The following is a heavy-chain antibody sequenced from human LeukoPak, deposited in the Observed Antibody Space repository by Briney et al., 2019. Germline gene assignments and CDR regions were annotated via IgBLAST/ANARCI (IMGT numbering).Heavy chain of an antibody. CDR1: GYTFSNYG. Sequence: ASVRVSCKASGYTFSNYGISWVRQAPGQGLEWMGWISAYNGNTNYAQKLQGRVTMTTDTSTSTAYMELRSLRSDDTAVYYCARDPEGITMVRGVMWDYWGQGTLVTVSS. CDR3: ARDPEGITMVRGVMWDY. V-gene: IGHV1-18*01. D-gene: IGHD3-10*01. J-gene: IGHJ4*02. CDR2: ISAYNGNT.